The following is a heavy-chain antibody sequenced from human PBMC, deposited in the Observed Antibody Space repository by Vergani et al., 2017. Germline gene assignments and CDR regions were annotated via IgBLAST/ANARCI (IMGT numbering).Heavy chain of an antibody. CDR3: AGEITRIVAATMYYFDY. J-gene: IGHJ4*02. CDR1: GFTFSSSA. D-gene: IGHD3-22*01. V-gene: IGHV3-23*01. Sequence: EVQLLESGGGLVQPGGSLRLSCAASGFTFSSSAMSWVRQAPGKGLEWVSAISGSGGSTYYADSVKGRFTISRDNSKNTLYLQMNSLRAEDTAVYYCAGEITRIVAATMYYFDYWGQGTLVTVSS. CDR2: ISGSGGST.